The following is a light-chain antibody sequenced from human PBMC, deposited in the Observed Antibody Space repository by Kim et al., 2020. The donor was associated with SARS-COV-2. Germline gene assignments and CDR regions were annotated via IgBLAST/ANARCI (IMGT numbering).Light chain of an antibody. CDR1: QSVSSN. J-gene: IGKJ1*01. CDR3: QEYNNWPLT. CDR2: GAS. V-gene: IGKV3-15*01. Sequence: VSPGERATLSCRASQSVSSNLAWYQQKPGQAPRLLIYGASTRATGIPARFSGSGSGTEFTLTISSLQSEDFAVYYCQEYNNWPLTFGQGTKVDIK.